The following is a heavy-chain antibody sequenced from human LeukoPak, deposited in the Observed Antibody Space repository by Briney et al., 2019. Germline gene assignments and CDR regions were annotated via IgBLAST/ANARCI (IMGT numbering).Heavy chain of an antibody. CDR3: ARDYSGYPELWGFDY. CDR2: FDPDDGET. CDR1: VYTLSELS. V-gene: IGHV1-24*01. Sequence: ASVKVSCKVSVYTLSELSMHWVRQAPGKGLEWMGGFDPDDGETIYAQKFQGRVTMTEDTSTDTAYMELSSLRSEDTAVYYCARDYSGYPELWGFDYWGQGTLVTVSS. D-gene: IGHD5-12*01. J-gene: IGHJ4*02.